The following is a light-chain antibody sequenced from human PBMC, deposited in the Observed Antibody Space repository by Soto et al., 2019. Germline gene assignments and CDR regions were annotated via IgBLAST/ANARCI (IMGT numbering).Light chain of an antibody. V-gene: IGLV1-47*01. Sequence: QSVLTQPPSASATPGQRVTISCSGSSSNIGNNYIYWYHQLPGTAPKLLIYRNDQRASGVPDRFSGSKSDTSGSLAISGLRSDDEGSYYCAAWDDNLSGPLFGGGTKLTVL. CDR1: SSNIGNNY. CDR2: RND. CDR3: AAWDDNLSGPL. J-gene: IGLJ3*02.